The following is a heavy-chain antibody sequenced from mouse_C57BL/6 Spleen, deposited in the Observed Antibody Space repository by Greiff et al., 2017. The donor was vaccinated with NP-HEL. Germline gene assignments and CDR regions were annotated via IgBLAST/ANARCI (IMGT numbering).Heavy chain of an antibody. J-gene: IGHJ2*01. CDR3: ERAGRNDEDY. V-gene: IGHV1-82*01. CDR2: IYPGDGDT. D-gene: IGHD2-14*01. CDR1: GYAFSSSW. Sequence: QVQLQQSGPELVKPGASVKISCKASGYAFSSSWMNWVKQRPGQGLEWIGRIYPGDGDTNYNGKFKGKATLTADKSSSPAYMQRSSLTSEASAVYFRERAGRNDEDYWGQGTTLTVSS.